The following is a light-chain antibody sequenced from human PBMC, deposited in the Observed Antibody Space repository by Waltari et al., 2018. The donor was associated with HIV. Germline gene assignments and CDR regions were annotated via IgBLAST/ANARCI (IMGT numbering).Light chain of an antibody. J-gene: IGLJ3*02. V-gene: IGLV1-40*01. CDR2: ASR. CDR3: QSYDSSLSGWV. Sequence: QSVLTQPPSVSGAPGQRVTISCSGSSSNIGSGYDVHWYQQLPGTASKFLIHASRNRPSGFPDRFSGSKSGTSASLAITGLQAEDEADYYCQSYDSSLSGWVFGGGTKLTVL. CDR1: SSNIGSGYD.